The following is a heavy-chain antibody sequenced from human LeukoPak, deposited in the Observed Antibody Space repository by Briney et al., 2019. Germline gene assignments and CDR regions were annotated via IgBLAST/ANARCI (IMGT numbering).Heavy chain of an antibody. V-gene: IGHV4-39*07. CDR3: ARDSLRVPAAMPGEYNWFDP. Sequence: PSETLSLTCTVSGGSISSSSYYWGWLRQPPGKGLEWIGSIYYSGSTYYNPSLKSRVTISVDTSKNQFSLKLSSVTAADTAVYYCARDSLRVPAAMPGEYNWFDPWGQGTLVTVSS. CDR2: IYYSGST. D-gene: IGHD2-2*01. J-gene: IGHJ5*02. CDR1: GGSISSSSYY.